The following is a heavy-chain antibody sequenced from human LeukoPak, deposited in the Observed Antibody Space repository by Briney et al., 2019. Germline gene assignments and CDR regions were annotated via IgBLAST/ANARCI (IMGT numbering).Heavy chain of an antibody. V-gene: IGHV4-30-4*01. Sequence: SETLSLTCTVSGGSISSGDYYWSWIRQPPGKGLEWIGYIYYSGSTYYNPSLKSRLTISVDTSKSQFSLKLSSVTAADTAVYYCAREVQGVSFFDYWGQGTLVTVSS. CDR2: IYYSGST. J-gene: IGHJ4*02. CDR1: GGSISSGDYY. D-gene: IGHD3-10*01. CDR3: AREVQGVSFFDY.